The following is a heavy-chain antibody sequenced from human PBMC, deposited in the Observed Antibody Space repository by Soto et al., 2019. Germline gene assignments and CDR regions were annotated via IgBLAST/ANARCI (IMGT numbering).Heavy chain of an antibody. D-gene: IGHD1-26*01. CDR2: TSYDGNNK. CDR1: GFTFGNYG. V-gene: IGHV3-30*18. J-gene: IGHJ4*02. Sequence: AGGSLRLSCTGSGFTFGNYGMHWVRQAPGKGLEWVASTSYDGNNKDYADSMKGRFTISRDNSKKMVYLQMTSLGPEDTAVYYCAKGGGSARDFDYWGQGALVTVSS. CDR3: AKGGGSARDFDY.